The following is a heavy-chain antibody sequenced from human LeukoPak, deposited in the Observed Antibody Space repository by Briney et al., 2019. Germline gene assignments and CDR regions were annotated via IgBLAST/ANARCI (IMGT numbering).Heavy chain of an antibody. J-gene: IGHJ5*02. Sequence: SETLSLTCTVSGGSISSYYWSWIRQPPGKGLEWIGYIYYSGSTNYNPSLKSRVTISVDTSKNQFSLKLSSVTAADTAVYYCARDRDTVTGNWFDPWGQGTLVTVSS. CDR3: ARDRDTVTGNWFDP. D-gene: IGHD4-17*01. CDR1: GGSISSYY. V-gene: IGHV4-59*12. CDR2: IYYSGST.